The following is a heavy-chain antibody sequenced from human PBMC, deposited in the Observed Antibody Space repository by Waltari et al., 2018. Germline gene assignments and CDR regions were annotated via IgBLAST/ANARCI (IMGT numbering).Heavy chain of an antibody. CDR2: ISGSGGST. CDR1: GFTFSSYA. D-gene: IGHD3-10*01. V-gene: IGHV3-23*04. J-gene: IGHJ6*02. CDR3: AKIPRLGRGPYYYYYGMDV. Sequence: EVQLVESGGGLVQPGGSLRLSCAASGFTFSSYAMSWVRQAPGKGLEWVAGISGSGGSTYYAESVKGRFTISRDNSKNTLYLQMNSLRAEDTAVYYCAKIPRLGRGPYYYYYGMDVWGQGTTVTVSS.